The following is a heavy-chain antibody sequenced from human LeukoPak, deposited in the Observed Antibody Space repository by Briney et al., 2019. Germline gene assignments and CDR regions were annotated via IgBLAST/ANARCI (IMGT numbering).Heavy chain of an antibody. D-gene: IGHD3-10*01. V-gene: IGHV1-2*02. Sequence: ASVTVSCKASGHTFTGYYMHWVRQTPGQGLEWMGWINPNSGGTNYAQKFQGRVTMTRDTSISTAYMELSRLRSDDTAVYYCARDDPRGWYYFDYWGQGTLVTVSS. CDR3: ARDDPRGWYYFDY. J-gene: IGHJ4*02. CDR1: GHTFTGYY. CDR2: INPNSGGT.